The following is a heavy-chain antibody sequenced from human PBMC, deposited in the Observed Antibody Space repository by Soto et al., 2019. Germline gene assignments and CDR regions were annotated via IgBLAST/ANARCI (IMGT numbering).Heavy chain of an antibody. D-gene: IGHD1-7*01. J-gene: IGHJ4*02. CDR3: AKGWSNWNYGSPFDF. CDR2: ISGSGGST. V-gene: IGHV3-23*01. CDR1: GFTFSSYA. Sequence: GGSLRLSCVASGFTFSSYAMSWVRQAPGKGLEWVSVISGSGGSTYYADSVKGRFTISRDNSKNTLSLQMSSLRAEDTAVYYCAKGWSNWNYGSPFDFWGQGTLVTVSS.